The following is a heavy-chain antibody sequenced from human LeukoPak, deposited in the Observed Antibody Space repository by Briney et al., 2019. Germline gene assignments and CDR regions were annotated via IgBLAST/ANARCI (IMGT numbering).Heavy chain of an antibody. Sequence: SATLSLTCTVSGASISSYYWSWIRQPPGKALEWFGYIYYSGSTNYNPSLKSRVTISIDTSKNHFSLKLSSVTAADTAVYYCARLRFTDYYCYGMDVWGQGTTVTVSS. CDR2: IYYSGST. CDR3: ARLRFTDYYCYGMDV. CDR1: GASISSYY. V-gene: IGHV4-59*08. J-gene: IGHJ6*02.